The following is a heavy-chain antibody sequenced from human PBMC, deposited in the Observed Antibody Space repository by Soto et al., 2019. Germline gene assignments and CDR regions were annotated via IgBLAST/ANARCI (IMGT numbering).Heavy chain of an antibody. CDR3: AAEPGLDSRGGGY. V-gene: IGHV1-58*01. J-gene: IGHJ4*02. Sequence: SVKVSCKAAGYTFTSSAVQWVRQARGQRLEWIGWIVVGSGNTNYAQKFQERVTITRDMSTSTAYMELNSLRSEDTAVYYCAAEPGLDSRGGGYWGQGTLVTVSS. CDR2: IVVGSGNT. CDR1: GYTFTSSA. D-gene: IGHD6-13*01.